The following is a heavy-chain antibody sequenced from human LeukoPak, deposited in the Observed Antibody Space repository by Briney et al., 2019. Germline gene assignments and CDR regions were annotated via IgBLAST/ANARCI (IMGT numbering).Heavy chain of an antibody. CDR1: GFTFSSYA. CDR3: AKEPRVATIEIFDY. D-gene: IGHD5-12*01. CDR2: ISGGGAVT. V-gene: IGHV3-23*01. Sequence: GGSLRLSCAASGFTFSSYAMSWVRQAPGKGLELVSSISGGGAVTYYADSVKGRFTISRDNSKNTVYLQMNSLRAEDTAVYCCAKEPRVATIEIFDYWGQGTLVTVSS. J-gene: IGHJ4*02.